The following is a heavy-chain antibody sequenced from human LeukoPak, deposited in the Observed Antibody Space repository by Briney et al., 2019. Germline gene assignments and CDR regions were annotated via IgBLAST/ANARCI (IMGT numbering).Heavy chain of an antibody. D-gene: IGHD3-22*01. Sequence: ETLSLTCTVSGGSIRSYYWSWIRQPPGKGLEWVSAIYSGGSTYYADSVKSRFTISRDNSKNTLYLQMNSLRAEDTAVYYCANHHNYYDSSGYYGHYWGQGTLVTVSS. CDR1: GGSIRSYY. CDR2: IYSGGST. J-gene: IGHJ4*02. CDR3: ANHHNYYDSSGYYGHY. V-gene: IGHV3-53*01.